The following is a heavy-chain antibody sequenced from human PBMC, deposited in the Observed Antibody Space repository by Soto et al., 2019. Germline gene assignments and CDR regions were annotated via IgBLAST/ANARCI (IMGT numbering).Heavy chain of an antibody. D-gene: IGHD6-19*01. CDR2: ISYDGSNK. CDR3: AKDIYSSGWYYFDY. Sequence: GGSLRLSCAASGSTFSSYGMHWVRQAPGKGLEWVAVISYDGSNKYYADSVKGRFTISRDNSKNTLYLQMDSLRAGDTAVYYCAKDIYSSGWYYFDYWGQGTLVTAPQ. J-gene: IGHJ4*02. V-gene: IGHV3-30*18. CDR1: GSTFSSYG.